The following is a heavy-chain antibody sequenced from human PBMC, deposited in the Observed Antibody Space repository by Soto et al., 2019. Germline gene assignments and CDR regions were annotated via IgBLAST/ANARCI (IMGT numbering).Heavy chain of an antibody. Sequence: SQTLSLTCAISGDSVSSNSAAWNWIRQSPSRGLEWLGRTYYRSKWYNDYAVSVKSRITINPDTPKNQFSLQLNSVTPEDTAVYYCARGQWLGNYYYYYGMDVWGQGTTVTVSS. J-gene: IGHJ6*02. V-gene: IGHV6-1*01. CDR2: TYYRSKWYN. CDR3: ARGQWLGNYYYYYGMDV. D-gene: IGHD6-19*01. CDR1: GDSVSSNSAA.